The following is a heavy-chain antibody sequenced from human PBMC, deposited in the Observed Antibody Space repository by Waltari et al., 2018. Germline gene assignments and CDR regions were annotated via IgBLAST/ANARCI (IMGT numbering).Heavy chain of an antibody. Sequence: EVQLVESEGGLVQPGGSLRLSCAASGFTFSSYSMNWVRQAPGKGLEWVSYISSSSSTIYYADSVKGRFTISRDNAKNSLYLQMNSLRAEDTAVYYCASFSIAEERAMDVWGKGTTVTVSS. V-gene: IGHV3-48*04. CDR1: GFTFSSYS. CDR2: ISSSSSTI. J-gene: IGHJ6*03. CDR3: ASFSIAEERAMDV. D-gene: IGHD6-6*01.